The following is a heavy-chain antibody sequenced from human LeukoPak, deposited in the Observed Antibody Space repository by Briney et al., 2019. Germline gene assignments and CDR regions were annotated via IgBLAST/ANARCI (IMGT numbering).Heavy chain of an antibody. J-gene: IGHJ4*02. CDR1: GFTFSSYS. CDR2: ISSSSSYI. V-gene: IGHV3-21*01. Sequence: PGGSLRLSCAASGFTFSSYSMNWVRQAPGKGLEWVSSISSSSSYIYYAESVKGRFTISRDNAKNSLYLQMNSLRAEDTAVYYCATSPGSSGWPDYWGQGTLVTVSS. D-gene: IGHD6-19*01. CDR3: ATSPGSSGWPDY.